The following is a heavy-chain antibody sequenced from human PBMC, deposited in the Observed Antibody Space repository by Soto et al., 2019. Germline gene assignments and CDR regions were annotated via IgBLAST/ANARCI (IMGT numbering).Heavy chain of an antibody. Sequence: GGSLRLSCAASGFEFSAYWMTWVRQAPGKGLEWVSVIYSGGSTYYADSVKGRFTISRHNSKNTLYLQMNSLRAEDTAVYYCAREYMITFGGVIANWGQGTLVTVSS. CDR1: GFEFSAYW. D-gene: IGHD3-16*02. CDR3: AREYMITFGGVIAN. V-gene: IGHV3-53*04. CDR2: IYSGGST. J-gene: IGHJ4*02.